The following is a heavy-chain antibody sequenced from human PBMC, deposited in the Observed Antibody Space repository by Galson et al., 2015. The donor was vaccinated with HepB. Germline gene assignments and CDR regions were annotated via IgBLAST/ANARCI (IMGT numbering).Heavy chain of an antibody. J-gene: IGHJ6*02. Sequence: SLRLSCAASGFTFSSYAMSWVRQAPGKGLEWVSAISGSGGSTYYADSVKGRFTISRDNSKNTLYLQMNSLRAEDTAVYYCAKAALSSGWRLGVLDVWGQGTTVTVSS. CDR1: GFTFSSYA. D-gene: IGHD6-19*01. CDR3: AKAALSSGWRLGVLDV. CDR2: ISGSGGST. V-gene: IGHV3-23*01.